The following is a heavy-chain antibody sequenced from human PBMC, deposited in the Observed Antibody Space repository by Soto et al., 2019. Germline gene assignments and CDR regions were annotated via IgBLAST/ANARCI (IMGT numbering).Heavy chain of an antibody. Sequence: QVQLVESGGGVVQPGRSLRLSCAASGFTFSSYGMHWARQAPGKGLECVAFISYDGSNKFYADSVKGRFTISRDNSKNTLYLQMNSLRAEDSAVYYCANRLDYGDYFDYWGQGTLVTVSS. CDR3: ANRLDYGDYFDY. D-gene: IGHD4-17*01. CDR1: GFTFSSYG. CDR2: ISYDGSNK. J-gene: IGHJ4*02. V-gene: IGHV3-30*18.